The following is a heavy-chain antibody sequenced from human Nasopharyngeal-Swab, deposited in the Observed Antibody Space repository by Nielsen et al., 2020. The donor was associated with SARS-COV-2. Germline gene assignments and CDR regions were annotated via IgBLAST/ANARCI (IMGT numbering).Heavy chain of an antibody. CDR3: AKFRDIIDAFDI. CDR1: GFTFSSYA. V-gene: IGHV3-23*01. CDR2: ISGSGGST. J-gene: IGHJ3*02. Sequence: GESLKIPCAASGFTFSSYAMSWVRQAPGKGLEWVSAISGSGGSTYYADSVKGRFTISRDNSKNTLYLQMNSLRAEDTAVYYCAKFRDIIDAFDIWGQGTMVTVSS. D-gene: IGHD2-15*01.